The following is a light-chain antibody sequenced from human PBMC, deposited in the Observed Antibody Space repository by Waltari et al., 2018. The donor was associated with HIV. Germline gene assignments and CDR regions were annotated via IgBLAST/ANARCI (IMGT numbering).Light chain of an antibody. CDR1: QSITTK. CDR3: QQYNNRPPWT. CDR2: GAS. J-gene: IGKJ1*01. Sequence: EIVMTQSPATLSVSPGERVTLSYRASQSITTKLAWYQQTPGQAPRLLIYGASTRAPGIPDRFSGSGSGTAFTLTISSLQSEDVAIDYCQQYNNRPPWTFGQGTKVEI. V-gene: IGKV3-15*01.